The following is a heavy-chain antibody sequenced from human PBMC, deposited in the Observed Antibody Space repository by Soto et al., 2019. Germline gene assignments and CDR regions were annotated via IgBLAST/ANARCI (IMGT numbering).Heavy chain of an antibody. J-gene: IGHJ4*02. CDR2: IYWDDDK. CDR3: AHRVLRTVFGLVTTTAIYFDF. Sequence: QITLNESGPTLVKPTQTLTLTCTFSGFSLTTSGVGVGWIRQSPGKAPEWLALIYWDDDKRYSPSLKSRLTIPKDPSTNQVVLTMANLDPADTATYYCAHRVLRTVFGLVTTTAIYFDFWGQGTPVAVSS. V-gene: IGHV2-5*02. D-gene: IGHD3-3*01. CDR1: GFSLTTSGVG.